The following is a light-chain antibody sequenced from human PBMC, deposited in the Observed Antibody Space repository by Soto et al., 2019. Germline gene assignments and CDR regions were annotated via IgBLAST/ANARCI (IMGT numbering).Light chain of an antibody. CDR1: QCISNY. V-gene: IGKV1-27*01. J-gene: IGKJ1*01. CDR2: AAS. CDR3: QKYDTVPWT. Sequence: DIQMTQSPSSLSASVGDRVTITCRASQCISNYLAWYQQKPGKVPKVLIYAASTLQSGVPSRFSGSGSGTDFTLTISSLQPEDVATYYCQKYDTVPWTFGQGTTVEIK.